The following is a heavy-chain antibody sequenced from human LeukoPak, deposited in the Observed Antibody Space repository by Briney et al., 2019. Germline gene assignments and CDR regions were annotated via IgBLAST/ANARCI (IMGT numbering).Heavy chain of an antibody. Sequence: GGSLRLSCAPTGFTFSSYAMSWVRKAPGKELEWVSAISGSGGSTYYADSVKGRFTISRDNSKNTLSLQMNSLKTEDTAVYYCVTGAMVEAAIFTRPSFGFWGQGTLVTVSS. D-gene: IGHD2-15*01. J-gene: IGHJ4*02. CDR3: VTGAMVEAAIFTRPSFGF. CDR2: ISGSGGST. V-gene: IGHV3-23*01. CDR1: GFTFSSYA.